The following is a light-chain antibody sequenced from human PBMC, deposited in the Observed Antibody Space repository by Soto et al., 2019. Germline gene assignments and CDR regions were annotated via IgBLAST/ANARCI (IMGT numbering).Light chain of an antibody. CDR2: TNT. CDR1: SSNFGAGYD. V-gene: IGLV1-40*01. CDR3: QSYDSSLSRYV. Sequence: QSVHTQPPSLSGSPGPRVTISCTGGSSNFGAGYDVHWYQQLPGTAPKLLIYTNTNRPSGVPDRFSGSKSGTSASLAITGLQAEDEADYYCQSYDSSLSRYVFGAGTKVTVL. J-gene: IGLJ1*01.